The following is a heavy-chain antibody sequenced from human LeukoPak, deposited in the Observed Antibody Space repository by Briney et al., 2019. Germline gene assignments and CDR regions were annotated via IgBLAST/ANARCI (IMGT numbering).Heavy chain of an antibody. CDR3: AKDRHTLDTFDI. J-gene: IGHJ3*02. CDR2: ISGGGGIT. Sequence: PGGSLRLSCTTSGFTFGDYAMSWVRQAPGKGLEWVSGISGGGGITYYADSVKGRFTISRDNSKNTLYLQMNSLRAEDTAVYYCAKDRHTLDTFDIWGQGTMVTVSS. V-gene: IGHV3-23*01. CDR1: GFTFGDYA.